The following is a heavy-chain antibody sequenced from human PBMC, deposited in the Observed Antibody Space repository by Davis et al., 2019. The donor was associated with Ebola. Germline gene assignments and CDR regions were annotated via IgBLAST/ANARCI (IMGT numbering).Heavy chain of an antibody. CDR2: VKSDGSEI. Sequence: PGGSLRLSCTASGFIFSRYWMQWVRQAPGSGLIWVSRVKSDGSEINYADSVKGRFTISRDNAKNTLYLQLNSLRTEDTAVYYCTRHPSEEDGWKGLWGQGTLVTVSS. J-gene: IGHJ4*02. CDR3: TRHPSEEDGWKGL. V-gene: IGHV3-74*01. CDR1: GFIFSRYW. D-gene: IGHD5-24*01.